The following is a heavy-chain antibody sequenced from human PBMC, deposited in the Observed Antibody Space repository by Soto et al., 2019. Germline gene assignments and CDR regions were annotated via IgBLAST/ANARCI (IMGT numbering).Heavy chain of an antibody. CDR1: GGSISSSSYY. D-gene: IGHD3-9*01. CDR2: IYYSGST. V-gene: IGHV4-39*01. Sequence: SETLSLTCTVSGGSISSSSYYWGWIRQPPGKGLEWIGSIYYSGSTYYNPSLKSRVTISVDTSKKQFSLKLSSVTAADTAVYYCVRSRITIFWQFDAWGQGNLVTVSS. CDR3: VRSRITIFWQFDA. J-gene: IGHJ5*02.